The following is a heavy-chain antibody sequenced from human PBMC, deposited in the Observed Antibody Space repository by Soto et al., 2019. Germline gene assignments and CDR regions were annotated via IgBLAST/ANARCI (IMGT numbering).Heavy chain of an antibody. CDR1: GGTFSSYS. D-gene: IGHD2-15*01. J-gene: IGHJ4*02. CDR2: IIPIFGTA. Sequence: SVKVSCKASGGTFSSYSISWVRQAPGQGLEWMGGIIPIFGTANYAQKFQGRVTITADESTSTAYMELSSLRSEDTAVYYCARDCRTCDLRGAFDYWGQGTLVTVSS. CDR3: ARDCRTCDLRGAFDY. V-gene: IGHV1-69*13.